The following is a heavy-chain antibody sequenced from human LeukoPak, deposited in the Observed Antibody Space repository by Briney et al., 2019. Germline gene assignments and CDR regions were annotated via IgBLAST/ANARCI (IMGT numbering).Heavy chain of an antibody. CDR2: ISYDGTNK. CDR3: AKDPAPADY. CDR1: GFTFSTYA. Sequence: GGSLRLSCTASGFTFSTYAMHWVRQAPGKGLEWVAVISYDGTNKYYADSVKGRFTISRDNSKNTPYLQMNSLRAEDTAVYYCAKDPAPADYWGQGTLVTVSS. D-gene: IGHD2-2*01. J-gene: IGHJ4*02. V-gene: IGHV3-30-3*01.